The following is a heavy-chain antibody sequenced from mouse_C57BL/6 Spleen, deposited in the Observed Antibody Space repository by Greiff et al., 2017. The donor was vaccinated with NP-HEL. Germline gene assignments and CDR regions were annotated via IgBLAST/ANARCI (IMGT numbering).Heavy chain of an antibody. V-gene: IGHV1-61*01. CDR3: ARSGEYYGRGYAMDY. J-gene: IGHJ4*01. CDR2: IYPSDSET. CDR1: GYTFTSYW. D-gene: IGHD1-1*01. Sequence: VQLQQPGAELVRPGSSVKLSCKASGYTFTSYWMDWVKQRPGQGLEWIGNIYPSDSETHYNQKFKDKATLTVDKSSSTAYMQLSSLTSEDSAVYYCARSGEYYGRGYAMDYWGQGTSVTVSS.